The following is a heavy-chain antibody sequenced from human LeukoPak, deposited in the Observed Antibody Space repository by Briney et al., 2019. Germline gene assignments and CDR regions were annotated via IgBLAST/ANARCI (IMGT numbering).Heavy chain of an antibody. D-gene: IGHD7-27*01. CDR1: GYTFNTND. Sequence: GASVKVSCKASGYTFNTNDINWVRQAPGQGLEWMGWISPYNGNTNYAQNLQGRVTMTTDTSTNTANMELRSLRSDDTAVYYCARVGMPTIWGNAFDIWGQGTMVTVSS. CDR3: ARVGMPTIWGNAFDI. CDR2: ISPYNGNT. V-gene: IGHV1-18*01. J-gene: IGHJ3*02.